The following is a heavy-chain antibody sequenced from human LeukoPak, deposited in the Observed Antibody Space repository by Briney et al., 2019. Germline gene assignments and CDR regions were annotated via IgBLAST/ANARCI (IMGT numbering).Heavy chain of an antibody. CDR3: ARPGRGSYPRPDDAFDI. D-gene: IGHD1-26*01. CDR2: IYYSGST. CDR1: GGSISNYY. J-gene: IGHJ3*02. V-gene: IGHV4-59*05. Sequence: PSETLSLTCTVSGGSISNYYWSWIRQPPGKGLEWIGSIYYSGSTYYNSSLKSRVTISVDTSKNQFSLKLSSVTAADTAVYYCARPGRGSYPRPDDAFDIWGQGTMVTVSS.